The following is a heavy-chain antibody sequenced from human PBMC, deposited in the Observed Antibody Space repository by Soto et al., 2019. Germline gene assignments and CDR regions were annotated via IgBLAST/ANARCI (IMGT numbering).Heavy chain of an antibody. J-gene: IGHJ4*02. CDR1: GLTFRNDW. CDR2: INQDGSER. Sequence: GASLRLSCAGSGLTFRNDWLSWVRQAPGKGLEWVANINQDGSERYYVDSVRGRFTISRDNVENSLYLQLNSLRPEDTAVYYCAVYGYGVSAAAYWGQGTLVTVSS. CDR3: AVYGYGVSAAAY. D-gene: IGHD4-17*01. V-gene: IGHV3-7*03.